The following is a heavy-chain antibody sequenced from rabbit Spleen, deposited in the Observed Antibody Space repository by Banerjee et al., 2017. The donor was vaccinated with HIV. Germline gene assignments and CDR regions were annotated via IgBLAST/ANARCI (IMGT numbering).Heavy chain of an antibody. Sequence: QERLVESGGGLVQPEGSLTLPCKAFGFAFSNNSMCWVRQTPGKGPEWIACIYNGDGSTYYARWVNGRFTISRSTSLNTVTMQMTSLTAADTATYFCARDGISFVSSGWGLTRLDLWGPGTLVTVS. V-gene: IGHV1S47*01. D-gene: IGHD4-1*01. CDR1: GFAFSNNS. CDR2: IYNGDGST. J-gene: IGHJ3*01. CDR3: ARDGISFVSSGWGLTRLDL.